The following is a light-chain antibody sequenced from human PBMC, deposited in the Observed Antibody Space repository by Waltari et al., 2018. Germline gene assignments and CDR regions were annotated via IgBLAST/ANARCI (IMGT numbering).Light chain of an antibody. CDR1: SPNIGSTS. Sequence: QSVLTQPPSASGTPGQRVTVSCSGSSPNIGSTSVYWYQQLPGTAPRLLIYRNNQRPAGVPDRFSGSKSGTSASLAISGLRSEDEADYYCATWDDSLSAWVFGGGTKLTVL. V-gene: IGLV1-47*01. CDR2: RNN. J-gene: IGLJ3*02. CDR3: ATWDDSLSAWV.